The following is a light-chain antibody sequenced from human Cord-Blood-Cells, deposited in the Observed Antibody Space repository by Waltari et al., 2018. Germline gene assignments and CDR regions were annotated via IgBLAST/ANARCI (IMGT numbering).Light chain of an antibody. CDR1: QSISIY. Sequence: DLQMTQSPSSLSACLGDRVTITYRASQSISIYLNWYQQKPGKAPKLLIYAASSLQSGVPSRFSGSGSGTDFTLTISSLQPEDFATYYCQQSYSTPYTFGQGTKLEIK. CDR2: AAS. J-gene: IGKJ2*01. CDR3: QQSYSTPYT. V-gene: IGKV1-39*01.